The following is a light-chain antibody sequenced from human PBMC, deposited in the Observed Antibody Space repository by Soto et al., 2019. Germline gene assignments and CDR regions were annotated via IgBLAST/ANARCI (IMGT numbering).Light chain of an antibody. J-gene: IGKJ4*01. CDR1: QSVSVF. V-gene: IGKV3-11*01. CDR2: DAS. Sequence: EIVLTQSPATLSLSPGERATLSCSASQSVSVFLAWYQQKPGQAPRLLIYDASNRAPGIPARFSGSGSGTDFSLTISSLEPEDFAVYYCQQRSIWPPLTFGGGTKVEIK. CDR3: QQRSIWPPLT.